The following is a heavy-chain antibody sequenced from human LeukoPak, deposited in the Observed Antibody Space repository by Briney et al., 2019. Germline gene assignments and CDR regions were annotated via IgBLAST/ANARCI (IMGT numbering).Heavy chain of an antibody. D-gene: IGHD2-2*01. J-gene: IGHJ5*02. CDR3: ASRVVPAAMGHWFDP. CDR1: GGSFSGYY. Sequence: PSETLSLTCAVYGGSFSGYYWSWIRQPPGKGLEWIGEINHSGSTNYNPSLKSRVTISVDTSKNQFSLKLSSVTAADTAVYYCASRVVPAAMGHWFDPWGQGTLVTVSS. CDR2: INHSGST. V-gene: IGHV4-34*01.